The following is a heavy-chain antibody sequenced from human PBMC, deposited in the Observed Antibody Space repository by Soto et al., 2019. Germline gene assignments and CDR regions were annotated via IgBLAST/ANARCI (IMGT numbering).Heavy chain of an antibody. CDR3: ARGDGDQYDGHGYLGRY. CDR2: MNTDGSRT. J-gene: IGHJ4*02. D-gene: IGHD5-18*01. V-gene: IGHV3-74*01. CDR1: GFTFSIYW. Sequence: EVQLVESGGGLVQPGGSLRLSCAASGFTFSIYWMHWVRQAPGKGLVWVSRMNTDGSRTSYADSAKGRFTISRDDAKSTLYLQMNNLRADYTAVYYGARGDGDQYDGHGYLGRYWCQGTLVTVSS.